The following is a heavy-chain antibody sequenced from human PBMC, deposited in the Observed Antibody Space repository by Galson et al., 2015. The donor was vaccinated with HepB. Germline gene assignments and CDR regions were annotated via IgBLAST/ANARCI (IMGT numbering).Heavy chain of an antibody. CDR3: AKSGAYQLLYFDWF. D-gene: IGHD2-2*02. V-gene: IGHV3-23*01. Sequence: SLRLSCAASGFTFSSYAMSWVRQAPGKGLEWVSAISGSGGSTYYADSVKGRFTISRDNSKNTLYLQMNSLRAEDTAVYYCAKSGAYQLLYFDWFGGQGTLVTVSS. CDR2: ISGSGGST. CDR1: GFTFSSYA. J-gene: IGHJ4*02.